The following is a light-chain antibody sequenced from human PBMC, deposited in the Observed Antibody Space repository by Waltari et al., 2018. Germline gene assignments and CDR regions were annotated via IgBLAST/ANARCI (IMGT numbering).Light chain of an antibody. CDR3: QVWDANNEPGV. Sequence: SYVLTQPPSVSVAPGETARITCGGNNIGTKSVHWYQQKPGQAPVLVISYDSDRRQGIPERFAGSNSGNTATLTISRVEAGDEAEYFCQVWDANNEPGVFGTGTEVTVL. J-gene: IGLJ1*01. V-gene: IGLV3-21*04. CDR1: NIGTKS. CDR2: YDS.